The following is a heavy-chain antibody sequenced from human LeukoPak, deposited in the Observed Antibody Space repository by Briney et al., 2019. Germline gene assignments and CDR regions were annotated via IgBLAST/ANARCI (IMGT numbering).Heavy chain of an antibody. D-gene: IGHD1-26*01. CDR3: ARESVGATIWFDP. V-gene: IGHV1-2*02. CDR1: GYTFTGYY. CDR2: INPNSGGT. Sequence: ASVKVSCKASGYTFTGYYMHWVRQAPGQGLERMGWINPNSGGTNYAQKFQGRVTMTRDTSISTAYMELSRLRSDDTAVYYCARESVGATIWFDPWGQGTLVTVSS. J-gene: IGHJ5*02.